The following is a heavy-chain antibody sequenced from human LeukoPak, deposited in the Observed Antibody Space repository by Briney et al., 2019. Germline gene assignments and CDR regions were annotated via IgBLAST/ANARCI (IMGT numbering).Heavy chain of an antibody. CDR1: GYSISSGYY. CDR3: ARPYGSGSYSYFDY. J-gene: IGHJ4*02. V-gene: IGHV4-38-2*02. D-gene: IGHD3-10*01. Sequence: SETLSLTCTVSGYSISSGYYWGWIRQPPGKGLEWIGSIYHSGSTYYNPSLKSRVTISVDTSKNQFSLKLSSVTAADTAVYYCARPYGSGSYSYFDYWGQGTLVTVSS. CDR2: IYHSGST.